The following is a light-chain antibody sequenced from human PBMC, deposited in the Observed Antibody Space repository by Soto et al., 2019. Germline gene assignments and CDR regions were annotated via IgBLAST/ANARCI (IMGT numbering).Light chain of an antibody. V-gene: IGKV3-11*01. Sequence: EIVLTQSPATLSLSPGERATLSCRASQTVSSSLAWYQQKPGQAPRLLIYEVSNRATGSPARFSGSGSGADFTLTISRLQPDEFATYYCQQYNSHSVTFAQGTKVEI. CDR1: QTVSSS. CDR2: EVS. J-gene: IGKJ1*01. CDR3: QQYNSHSVT.